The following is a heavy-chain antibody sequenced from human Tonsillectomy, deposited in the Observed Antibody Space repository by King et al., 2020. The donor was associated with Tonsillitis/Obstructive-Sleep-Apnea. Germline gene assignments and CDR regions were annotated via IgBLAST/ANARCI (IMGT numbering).Heavy chain of an antibody. J-gene: IGHJ4*02. CDR3: ARAPDCSGGSCSSLSDY. V-gene: IGHV3-11*05. CDR2: ISRSSTYT. CDR1: GFTFSYYY. D-gene: IGHD2-15*01. Sequence: VQLVESGGGLVKPGGSLRLSCAASGFTFSYYYMSWIRQAPGKGLDWVSYISRSSTYTNYADSVKGRFTISRDNAKNSLYLQMNSLRAEDTAVYYCARAPDCSGGSCSSLSDYWGQGTLVTVSS.